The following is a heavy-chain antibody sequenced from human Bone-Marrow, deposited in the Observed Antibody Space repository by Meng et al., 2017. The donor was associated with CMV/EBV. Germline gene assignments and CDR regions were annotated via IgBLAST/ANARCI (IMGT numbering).Heavy chain of an antibody. D-gene: IGHD3-10*01. Sequence: SVKVSCKASGYTFSSYDINWVRQATGQGLEWLGWVNPNSGNTAYAQKFLGRITMTTNTSVTTAYMELSRLRSEDTAVYYCARGRWFEELLGWFDPWGQGTLVTVSS. CDR1: GYTFSSYD. CDR2: VNPNSGNT. CDR3: ARGRWFEELLGWFDP. J-gene: IGHJ5*02. V-gene: IGHV1-8*01.